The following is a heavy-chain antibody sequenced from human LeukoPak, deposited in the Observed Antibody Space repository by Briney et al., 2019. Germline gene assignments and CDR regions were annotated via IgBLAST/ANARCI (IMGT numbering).Heavy chain of an antibody. CDR1: GFTFGSYA. D-gene: IGHD3-22*01. CDR2: ISPSGDRT. Sequence: GGSLRLSCAASGFTFGSYAMSWVRQAPGKGLEWVSFISPSGDRTSNADSVEGRFTISRDHPRNTLYLQMNSLRGKDTAVYYCAIMHGYYDGSGYWVQWGQGTLVTVSS. V-gene: IGHV3-23*01. J-gene: IGHJ4*02. CDR3: AIMHGYYDGSGYWVQ.